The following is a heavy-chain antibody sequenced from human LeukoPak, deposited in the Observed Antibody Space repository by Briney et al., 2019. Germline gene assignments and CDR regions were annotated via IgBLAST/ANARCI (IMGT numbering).Heavy chain of an antibody. J-gene: IGHJ5*02. CDR2: ISDRGSTT. CDR1: GFTFSSYT. CDR3: AKEGFALGLFDP. Sequence: GGSLRLSCAASGFTFSSYTMSWVRQAPGKGLEWVSGISDRGSTTYYADSVKGRFTISRDNSKSTLYLRMNSLRAEDTAVYYCAKEGFALGLFDPWGQGTLVTVSS. V-gene: IGHV3-23*01. D-gene: IGHD2-21*01.